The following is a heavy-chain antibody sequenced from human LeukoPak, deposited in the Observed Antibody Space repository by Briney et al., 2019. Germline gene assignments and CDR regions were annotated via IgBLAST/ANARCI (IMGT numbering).Heavy chain of an antibody. J-gene: IGHJ4*02. D-gene: IGHD1-1*01. CDR3: AKGGSNNWSFDN. CDR2: IRYDGRNK. CDR1: GLTFRNYG. V-gene: IGHV3-30*02. Sequence: GGSLRLSCAAAGLTFRNYGMHGVRQAPGKGLQGVAYIRYDGRNKYSADSVKGRFTIYRDNSKSTLYLQMNSLRPEDTAVYYCAKGGSNNWSFDNWGQGTLVTVSS.